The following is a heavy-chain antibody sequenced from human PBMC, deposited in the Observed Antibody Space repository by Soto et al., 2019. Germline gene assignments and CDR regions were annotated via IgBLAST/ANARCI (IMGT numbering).Heavy chain of an antibody. D-gene: IGHD3-22*01. CDR2: IYSGGST. V-gene: IGHV3-66*01. Sequence: PGGSLRLSCAASGFTVSSNYMSWVRQAPGKGLEWVSVIYSGGSTYYADSVKGRFTISRDNSKNTLYLQMNSLRAEDTAVYYCATGGGWKGIVVVVNPLTFDIWGQGTMVTVSS. CDR1: GFTVSSNY. J-gene: IGHJ3*02. CDR3: ATGGGWKGIVVVVNPLTFDI.